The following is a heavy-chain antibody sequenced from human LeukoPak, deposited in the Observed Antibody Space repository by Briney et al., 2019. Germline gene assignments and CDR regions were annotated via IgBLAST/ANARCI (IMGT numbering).Heavy chain of an antibody. J-gene: IGHJ5*02. V-gene: IGHV4-59*01. D-gene: IGHD3-10*01. Sequence: PSETLPLTCSVSGGSISSYYWSWIRQPPGKGLEWIGYIYSSGSTNYNPSLKSRVTISVDTSKNQFSLKLRSATAADTAVYYCARDRHGSGSAHSFDPWGQGTLVTVSS. CDR1: GGSISSYY. CDR2: IYSSGST. CDR3: ARDRHGSGSAHSFDP.